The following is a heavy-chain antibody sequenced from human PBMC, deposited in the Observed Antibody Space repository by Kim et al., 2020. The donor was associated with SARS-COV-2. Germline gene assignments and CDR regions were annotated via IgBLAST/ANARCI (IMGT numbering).Heavy chain of an antibody. D-gene: IGHD3-22*01. CDR1: GFTFSSYA. CDR3: AKDDDSSGYSYYFDY. V-gene: IGHV3-23*01. Sequence: GGSLRLSCAASGFTFSSYAMSWVRQAPGKGLEWVSAISGSGGSTYYADSVKGRFTISRDNSKNTLYLQMNSLRAEDTAVYYCAKDDDSSGYSYYFDYWGQGTLVTVSS. CDR2: ISGSGGST. J-gene: IGHJ4*02.